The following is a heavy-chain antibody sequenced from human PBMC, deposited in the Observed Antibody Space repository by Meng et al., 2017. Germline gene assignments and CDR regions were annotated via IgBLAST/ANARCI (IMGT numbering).Heavy chain of an antibody. J-gene: IGHJ3*02. CDR2: IYCDDDK. Sequence: SGPTLVKPTQTLTLTCTFSGFSLSTSGVGVGWIRQPPGKALEWLALIYCDDDKRYSPSLRSRLTITKDTSKNQVVLTMTNMDPVDTATYYCAHLLGYCSGGSCYSDAFDIWGQGTMVTVSS. CDR3: AHLLGYCSGGSCYSDAFDI. CDR1: GFSLSTSGVG. V-gene: IGHV2-5*02. D-gene: IGHD2-15*01.